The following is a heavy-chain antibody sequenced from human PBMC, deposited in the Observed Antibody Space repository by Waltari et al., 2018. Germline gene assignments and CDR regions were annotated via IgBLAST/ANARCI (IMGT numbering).Heavy chain of an antibody. CDR2: IHHSGSI. V-gene: IGHV4-34*01. J-gene: IGHJ4*02. D-gene: IGHD6-13*01. CDR3: VRGKMYSRPYFDY. Sequence: QMQLQQWGAGLLKPSETLSLTCAVSGASFIGYYWNWIRQPPGRGLEWIGEIHHSGSINYTPSLESRVTISQDMSKNQFSLKLTSVTAADTAVYYCVRGKMYSRPYFDYWGQGTLVTVSS. CDR1: GASFIGYY.